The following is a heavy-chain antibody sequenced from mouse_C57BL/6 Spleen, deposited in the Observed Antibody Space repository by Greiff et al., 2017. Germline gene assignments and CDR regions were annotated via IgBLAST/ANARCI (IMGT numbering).Heavy chain of an antibody. J-gene: IGHJ2*01. CDR3: ARDLYYYGSSPSFDY. V-gene: IGHV5-4*01. CDR2: ISDGGSYT. D-gene: IGHD1-1*01. CDR1: GFTFSSYA. Sequence: EVKLVESGGGLVKPGGSLKLSCAASGFTFSSYAMSWVRQTPEKRLEWVATISDGGSYTYYPDNVKGRFTISRDNAKNNLYLQMSHLKSEDTAMYYCARDLYYYGSSPSFDYWGQGTTLTVSS.